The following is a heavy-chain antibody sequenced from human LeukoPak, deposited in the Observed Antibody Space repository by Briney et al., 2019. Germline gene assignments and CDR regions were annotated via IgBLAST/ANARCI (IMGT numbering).Heavy chain of an antibody. D-gene: IGHD3-10*01. V-gene: IGHV3-66*02. CDR1: GFTVSSNY. CDR2: IYSGGTT. J-gene: IGHJ6*02. CDR3: AKDLSGSYFANYYYGMDV. Sequence: PGGSLRLSCVASGFTVSSNYMSWVRQAPGKGLEWVSVIYSGGTTYYADSVKGRFTISRDNSKNTLYLQMNSLRAEDTAVYYCAKDLSGSYFANYYYGMDVWGQGTTVTVSS.